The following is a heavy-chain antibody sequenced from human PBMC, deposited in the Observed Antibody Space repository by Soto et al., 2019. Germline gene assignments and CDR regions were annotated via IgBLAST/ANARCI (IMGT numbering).Heavy chain of an antibody. D-gene: IGHD6-13*01. Sequence: QVQLVESGGGVVQPGRSLRLSCAASGFTFSSYAMHWVRQAPGKGLEWVAVISYDGSNKYYADSVKGRFTISRDNSNNTLYLQMNSLRAEDTAVYYCARDRDSSSWYQTDYYYYGMDVWGQGTTVTVSS. CDR2: ISYDGSNK. V-gene: IGHV3-30-3*01. J-gene: IGHJ6*02. CDR3: ARDRDSSSWYQTDYYYYGMDV. CDR1: GFTFSSYA.